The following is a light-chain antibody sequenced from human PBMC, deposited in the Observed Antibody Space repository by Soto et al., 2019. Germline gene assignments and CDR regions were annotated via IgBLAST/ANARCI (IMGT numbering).Light chain of an antibody. V-gene: IGKV1-5*01. CDR2: DAS. CDR1: QSISSW. Sequence: DIQMTQSPSTLSASVGDRVTITCRASQSISSWLAWYQQKPGKAPKLLIYDASSLESGVPSRFSGSGSGTEFTLTISSLQPGDFATYYCQQYNSYSWTFGRGTKVEIK. J-gene: IGKJ1*01. CDR3: QQYNSYSWT.